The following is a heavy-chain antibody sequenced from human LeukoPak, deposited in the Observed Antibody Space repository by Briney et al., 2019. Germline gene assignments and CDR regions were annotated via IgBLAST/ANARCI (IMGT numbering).Heavy chain of an antibody. D-gene: IGHD6-6*01. Sequence: SVKVSCKASGYTFTSYDINWVRQATGQGLEWMGWMNPNSGNTGYAQKFQGRVTMTRNTSISTAYMELSSLRSEDTAVYYCAREIAARPYYYYYGMDVWGQGTTVTVSS. CDR1: GYTFTSYD. V-gene: IGHV1-8*01. CDR2: MNPNSGNT. CDR3: AREIAARPYYYYYGMDV. J-gene: IGHJ6*02.